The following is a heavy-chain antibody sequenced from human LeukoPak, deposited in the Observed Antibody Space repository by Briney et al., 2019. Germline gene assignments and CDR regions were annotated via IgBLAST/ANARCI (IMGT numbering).Heavy chain of an antibody. CDR2: ISGSGGST. Sequence: GGSLRLSCAASGFTFSSYGMSWVRQAPGKGLEWVSAISGSGGSTYYADSVKGRFTISRDNSKNTLYLQMNSLRAEDTAVYYCAKAGYGSGWPPDYWGQGTLVTVSS. CDR3: AKAGYGSGWPPDY. D-gene: IGHD6-19*01. J-gene: IGHJ4*02. CDR1: GFTFSSYG. V-gene: IGHV3-23*01.